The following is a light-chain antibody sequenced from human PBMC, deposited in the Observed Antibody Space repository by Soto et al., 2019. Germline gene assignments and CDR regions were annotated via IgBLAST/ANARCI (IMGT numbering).Light chain of an antibody. CDR2: EVA. V-gene: IGLV2-14*01. Sequence: QSVLTQPASVSGSPGQSITISCTGTISDVGGYDYVSWYQQHPGKAPKLMIYEVANRPSGFSNRFSGSKSGNTASLTISGLQAEDEADYYCGSYASSLYVFGTGTKVTVL. J-gene: IGLJ1*01. CDR3: GSYASSLYV. CDR1: ISDVGGYDY.